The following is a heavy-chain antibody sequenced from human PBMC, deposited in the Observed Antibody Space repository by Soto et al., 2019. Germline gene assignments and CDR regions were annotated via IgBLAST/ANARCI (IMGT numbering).Heavy chain of an antibody. CDR2: IDPSDSYT. J-gene: IGHJ6*02. CDR1: GYSFTSYW. CDR3: ARVVVVAAAFVYYYYGMDV. V-gene: IGHV5-10-1*01. D-gene: IGHD2-15*01. Sequence: GESLKISCNGSGYSFTSYWISWVRQMPGKGLEWMGRIDPSDSYTNYSPSFQGHVTISADKSISTAYLQWSSLKASDTAMYYCARVVVVAAAFVYYYYGMDVWGQGTTVTVSS.